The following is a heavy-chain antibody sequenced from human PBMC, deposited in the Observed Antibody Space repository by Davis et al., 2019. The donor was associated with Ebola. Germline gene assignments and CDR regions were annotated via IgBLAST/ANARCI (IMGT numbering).Heavy chain of an antibody. Sequence: GESLKISCAASGFTFSRFGMHWVRQAPGKGLEWVASISYDGSEKFSADSVKGRFTISRDNTKNSLYLQMNSLRDEDTALYYCSRGGAVKFDYWGQGTLVTVSS. CDR1: GFTFSRFG. J-gene: IGHJ4*02. CDR2: ISYDGSEK. CDR3: SRGGAVKFDY. V-gene: IGHV3-30*03. D-gene: IGHD4-17*01.